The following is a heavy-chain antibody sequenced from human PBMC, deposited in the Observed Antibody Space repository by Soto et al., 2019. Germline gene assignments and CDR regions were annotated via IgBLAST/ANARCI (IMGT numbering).Heavy chain of an antibody. CDR2: MNPNSGNT. CDR3: ARPAGGLYSSGLDFGY. CDR1: GYTFTSYD. J-gene: IGHJ4*02. Sequence: ASVKVSCKASGYTFTSYDINWVRQATGQGLEWMGWMNPNSGNTGYAQKFQGRVTMTRNTSISTAYMELSSLRSEDTAVYYCARPAGGLYSSGLDFGYWGQGTLVTVSP. V-gene: IGHV1-8*01. D-gene: IGHD6-19*01.